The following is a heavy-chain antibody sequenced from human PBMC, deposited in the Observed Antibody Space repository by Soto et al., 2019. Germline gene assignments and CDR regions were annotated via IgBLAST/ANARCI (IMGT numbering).Heavy chain of an antibody. J-gene: IGHJ4*02. CDR1: GFTFSDYY. CDR3: ARSGDNYNRLDY. V-gene: IGHV3-11*06. D-gene: IGHD1-1*01. Sequence: VGSLRLSCEGSGFTFSDYYISWIRQAPGKGLEWISYSSNSGTFSRYADSVKGRFSISRDNTKNLLYLQMNSLRAEDTAVYYCARSGDNYNRLDYWGQGTPVTVSS. CDR2: SSNSGTFS.